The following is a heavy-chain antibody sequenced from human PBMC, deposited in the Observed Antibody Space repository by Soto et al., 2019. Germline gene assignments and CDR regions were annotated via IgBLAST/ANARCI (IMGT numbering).Heavy chain of an antibody. D-gene: IGHD3-9*01. V-gene: IGHV4-30-4*01. CDR1: GGSISSGDYY. Sequence: QVQLQESGPGLVKPSQTLSLTCTVSGGSISSGDYYWSWIRQPPGKGLEWIGYIYYSGSTYYNPSLKSRVTISVDTSKNQFSLKLSSVTAADTAVYYCATSGTGYDILTGYLTARFDYWGQGTLVTVSS. CDR3: ATSGTGYDILTGYLTARFDY. J-gene: IGHJ4*02. CDR2: IYYSGST.